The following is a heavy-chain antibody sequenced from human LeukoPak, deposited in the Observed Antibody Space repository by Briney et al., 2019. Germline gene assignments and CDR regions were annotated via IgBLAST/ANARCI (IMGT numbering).Heavy chain of an antibody. Sequence: GGSLRLSCAASGFTFSSYSMNWVRQAPGKGLEWVSSISGSSSYIYYADSVKGRFTISRDNAKNSLYLQMNSLRAEDTAVYYCARDRPSDFWSGYYYYWGQGTLVTVSS. CDR1: GFTFSSYS. D-gene: IGHD3-3*01. CDR2: ISGSSSYI. J-gene: IGHJ4*02. CDR3: ARDRPSDFWSGYYYY. V-gene: IGHV3-21*01.